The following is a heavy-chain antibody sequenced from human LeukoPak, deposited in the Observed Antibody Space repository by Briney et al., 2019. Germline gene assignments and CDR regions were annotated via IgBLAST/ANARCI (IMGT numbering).Heavy chain of an antibody. V-gene: IGHV3-23*01. CDR1: GFTFNTHA. CDR3: AKQFLTAVNTWPNIGFGS. Sequence: PGGSLRLSCTASGFTFNTHAMSWVRQAPGKGLEWVSTISGSGRGTFYADSVKGRFTISRDNSKSTVFLQMNSLRPEDSTLYYCAKQFLTAVNTWPNIGFGSWGQGTPVIVSA. CDR2: ISGSGRGT. D-gene: IGHD4-17*01. J-gene: IGHJ4*02.